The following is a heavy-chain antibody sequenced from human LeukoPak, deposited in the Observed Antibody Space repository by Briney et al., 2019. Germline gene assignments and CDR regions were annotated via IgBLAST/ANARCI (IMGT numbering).Heavy chain of an antibody. D-gene: IGHD2-15*01. J-gene: IGHJ6*03. CDR3: ALVAATLTNYYYYYMDV. CDR2: IYSGGST. V-gene: IGHV3-66*01. Sequence: GGSLRLSCAASEFSVGSNYMTWVRQAPGKGLEWVSLIYSGGSTYYADSVKGRFTISRDNSKNTLYLQMNSLRAEDTAVYYCALVAATLTNYYYYYMDVWGKGTTVTVSS. CDR1: EFSVGSNY.